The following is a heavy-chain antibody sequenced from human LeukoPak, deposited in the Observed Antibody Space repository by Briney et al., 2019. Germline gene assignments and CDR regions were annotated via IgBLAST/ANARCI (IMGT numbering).Heavy chain of an antibody. Sequence: PSETLSLTCAVYGGSFSGYYWSWIRQPPGKGLEWIGEINHSGSTNYNPSLKSRVTISVDTSKNQFSLKLSSVTAADTAVYYCARGFRRYFDWLLSGGLDYWGQGTLVTVSS. J-gene: IGHJ4*02. CDR1: GGSFSGYY. V-gene: IGHV4-34*01. CDR2: INHSGST. D-gene: IGHD3-9*01. CDR3: ARGFRRYFDWLLSGGLDY.